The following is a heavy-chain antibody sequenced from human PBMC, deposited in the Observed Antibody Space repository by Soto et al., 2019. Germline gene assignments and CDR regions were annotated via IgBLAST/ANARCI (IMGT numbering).Heavy chain of an antibody. V-gene: IGHV3-21*06. Sequence: DVQLPESGGGLVKPGESLRLSCAASGFTYIAYTMHWVRQAPGKGLEWVSSISGTGAYIYYADSVKGRFTISRDNAKNSLFLQMNTLRAEDPAVYYCARAPARPKRYWVDPWGQGTVVTVSS. CDR1: GFTYIAYT. J-gene: IGHJ5*02. CDR2: ISGTGAYI. D-gene: IGHD1-20*01. CDR3: ARAPARPKRYWVDP.